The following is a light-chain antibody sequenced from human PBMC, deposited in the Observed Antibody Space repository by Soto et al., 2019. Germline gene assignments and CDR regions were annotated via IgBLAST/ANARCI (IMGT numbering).Light chain of an antibody. CDR1: SSNIGSNT. CDR2: STN. J-gene: IGLJ2*01. V-gene: IGLV1-44*01. Sequence: QSVLTQPPSASGTPGQRVTISCSGSSSNIGSNTANWYQQLPGTAPKLLIYSTNQRPSGVPVRFYGSKSGTSASLAISGLQSDDEADYYCAAWDDSLNGVVFGGGTKVTVL. CDR3: AAWDDSLNGVV.